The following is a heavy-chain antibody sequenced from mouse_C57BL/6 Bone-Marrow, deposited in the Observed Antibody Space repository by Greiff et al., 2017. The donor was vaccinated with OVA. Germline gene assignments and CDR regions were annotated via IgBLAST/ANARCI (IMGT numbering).Heavy chain of an antibody. D-gene: IGHD1-1*01. J-gene: IGHJ4*01. V-gene: IGHV10-1*01. CDR1: GFSFNTYA. Sequence: EVKLVESGGGLVQPKGSLKLSCAASGFSFNTYAMNWVRQAPGKGLEWVARIRSKSNNYATYYADSVKDRFTISRDDSESMLYLQMNNLKTEDTAMYYCVRHPSITTVRGYAMDYWGQGTSVTVSS. CDR3: VRHPSITTVRGYAMDY. CDR2: IRSKSNNYAT.